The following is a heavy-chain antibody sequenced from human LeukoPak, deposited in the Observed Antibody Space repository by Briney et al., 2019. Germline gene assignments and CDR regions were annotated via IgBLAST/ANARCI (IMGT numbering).Heavy chain of an antibody. D-gene: IGHD3-3*01. CDR3: ARADTYYDFWSGYSKAINWFDP. CDR2: IYYSGST. V-gene: IGHV4-59*01. CDR1: GGSISSYY. Sequence: SETLSLTCTVSGGSISSYYWSWIRQPPGKGLEWIGYIYYSGSTNYNPSLKSRVTISVDTSKNQFSLKLSSVTAADTAVYYCARADTYYDFWSGYSKAINWFDPWGQGTLVTVSS. J-gene: IGHJ5*02.